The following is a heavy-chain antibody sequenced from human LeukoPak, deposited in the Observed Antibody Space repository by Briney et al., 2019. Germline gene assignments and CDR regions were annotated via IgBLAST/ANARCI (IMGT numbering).Heavy chain of an antibody. CDR3: AHRGNYYDSRWFDP. CDR1: GFSLSTSGVG. Sequence: SGPTLVKPTQTLTLTCTFSGFSLSTSGVGVGWIRQPPGKALEWLALIYWNDDKRYSPSLKSRLTITKDTSKNQVVLTMTNMDPVDTATYYCAHRGNYYDSRWFDPWGQGTLVTVSS. J-gene: IGHJ5*02. V-gene: IGHV2-5*01. CDR2: IYWNDDK. D-gene: IGHD3-22*01.